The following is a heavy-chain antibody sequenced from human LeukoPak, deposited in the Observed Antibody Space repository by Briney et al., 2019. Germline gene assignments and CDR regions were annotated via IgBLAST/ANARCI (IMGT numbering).Heavy chain of an antibody. D-gene: IGHD3-10*02. CDR3: ARDMSPLERAMDV. CDR2: IKQDGGET. J-gene: IGHJ6*02. V-gene: IGHV3-7*05. Sequence: PGGSLRLSCAASGFNFNNYWMTGVRQAPGKGLDWVANIKQDGGETYYVGSVKGRFTISRDNAKNSLYLQMNSLRADDTAVYYCARDMSPLERAMDVWGQGTTVTVSS. CDR1: GFNFNNYW.